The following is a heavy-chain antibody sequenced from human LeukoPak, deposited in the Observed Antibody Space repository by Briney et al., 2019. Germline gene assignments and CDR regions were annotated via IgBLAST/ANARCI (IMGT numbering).Heavy chain of an antibody. Sequence: GGSLRLSCAASGFTFSDYYMSWIRQAPGKGLEWVSYISSTSSYTNCADSVKGRFTISRDNAKNSLYLQMNSLRAEDTAVYYCAREGLGYSYAGYWGQGTLVTVSS. CDR1: GFTFSDYY. D-gene: IGHD5-18*01. V-gene: IGHV3-11*06. J-gene: IGHJ4*02. CDR3: AREGLGYSYAGY. CDR2: ISSTSSYT.